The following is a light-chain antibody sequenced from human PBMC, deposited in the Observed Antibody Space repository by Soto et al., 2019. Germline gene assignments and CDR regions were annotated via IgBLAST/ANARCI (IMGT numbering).Light chain of an antibody. CDR2: NHD. V-gene: IGLV1-44*01. Sequence: QSVLTQAPSASGTPGQRVTISCSGSSSNIGSNTVNWYQHLPGTAPKLLIYNHDQRPSGVPDRFSGSKSGPSASLAISGLQSEDEADYYCAAWDASLNGYVFGTGTKVTVL. CDR3: AAWDASLNGYV. CDR1: SSNIGSNT. J-gene: IGLJ1*01.